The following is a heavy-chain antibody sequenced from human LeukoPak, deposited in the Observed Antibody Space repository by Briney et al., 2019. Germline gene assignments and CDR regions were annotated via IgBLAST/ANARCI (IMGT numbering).Heavy chain of an antibody. D-gene: IGHD3-3*01. CDR2: IKTDGSQI. CDR3: AKDGVVLRFLEWTYYYYYMDV. CDR1: GFTFSSYW. V-gene: IGHV3-7*03. Sequence: GGSLRLSCVASGFTFSSYWMTWVRQAPGKGLEWVANIKTDGSQIYYVDSVKGRFTISRDNSKNTLYLQMNSLRAEDTAVYYCAKDGVVLRFLEWTYYYYYMDVWGKGTTVTVSS. J-gene: IGHJ6*03.